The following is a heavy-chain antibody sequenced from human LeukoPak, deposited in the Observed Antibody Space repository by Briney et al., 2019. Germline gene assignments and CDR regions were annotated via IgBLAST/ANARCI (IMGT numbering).Heavy chain of an antibody. CDR3: ARGDPHADL. CDR1: GFDLNTYE. CDR2: ITISGHTK. J-gene: IGHJ5*02. V-gene: IGHV3-48*03. Sequence: GGSLRLSCAASGFDLNTYEMNWVRQAPGKGLEWIADITISGHTKNYADSVKGRFTISRDNAGTSLYLQMNSLRVEDTGVYYCARGDPHADLWGQGTLVTISS.